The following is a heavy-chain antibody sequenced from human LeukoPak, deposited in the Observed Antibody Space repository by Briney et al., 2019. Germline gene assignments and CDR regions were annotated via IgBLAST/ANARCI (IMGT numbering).Heavy chain of an antibody. CDR1: GYSFTSYW. CDR2: IYPGDSDT. J-gene: IGHJ4*02. V-gene: IGHV5-51*01. Sequence: GGSLRLSCKGSGYSFTSYWIGWVRQMPGKGLEWMGIIYPGDSDTRYSPSFQGQVTISADKSISTAYLQWSSLKASDTAMYYCARHEHSSGYYDYWGQGTLVTVSS. D-gene: IGHD3-22*01. CDR3: ARHEHSSGYYDY.